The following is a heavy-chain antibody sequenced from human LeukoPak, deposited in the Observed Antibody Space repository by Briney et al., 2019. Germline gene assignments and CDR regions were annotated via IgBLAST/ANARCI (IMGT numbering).Heavy chain of an antibody. CDR3: ARGLHSGSYYYNYYYYMDV. Sequence: SETLSLTCTVSGGSISSYYWSWVRQPPGKGLEWIGYIHYSGSTNCNPSLKSRVTISVDTSKNQFSLKLSSVTAADTAVYYCARGLHSGSYYYNYYYYMDVWGKGTTVTISS. CDR2: IHYSGST. D-gene: IGHD1-26*01. J-gene: IGHJ6*03. CDR1: GGSISSYY. V-gene: IGHV4-59*01.